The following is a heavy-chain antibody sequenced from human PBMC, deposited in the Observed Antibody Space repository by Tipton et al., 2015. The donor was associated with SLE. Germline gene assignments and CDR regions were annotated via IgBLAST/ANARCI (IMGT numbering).Heavy chain of an antibody. V-gene: IGHV4-61*01. D-gene: IGHD4-11*01. CDR2: IYYSGST. Sequence: LRLSCTVSGGSVSSGSYYWSWIRQPPGKGLEWIGYIYYSGSTNYNPSLKSRVTISVDTSKNQFSLKLSSVAAADTAVYYCAISPYSNYDRYYYGMDVWGQGTTVTVSS. CDR1: GGSVSSGSYY. CDR3: AISPYSNYDRYYYGMDV. J-gene: IGHJ6*02.